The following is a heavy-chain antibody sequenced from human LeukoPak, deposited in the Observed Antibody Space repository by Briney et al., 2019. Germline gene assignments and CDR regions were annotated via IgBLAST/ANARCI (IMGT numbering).Heavy chain of an antibody. Sequence: GGSLGLSCAASGFTFGSYSMNWIRQAPGKGLEWVSSISSSTSYIYYADSVKGRFTISKDNAKNSLYLQMNSLRAEDTAVYYCARAGGSTVSHSDYWGQGTLVTVSS. CDR3: ARAGGSTVSHSDY. CDR1: GFTFGSYS. J-gene: IGHJ4*02. CDR2: ISSSTSYI. V-gene: IGHV3-21*01. D-gene: IGHD4-17*01.